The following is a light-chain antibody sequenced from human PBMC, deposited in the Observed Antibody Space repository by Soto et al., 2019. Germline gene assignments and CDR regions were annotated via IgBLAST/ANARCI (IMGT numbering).Light chain of an antibody. CDR1: QSISGW. CDR2: DAS. CDR3: QQYDSSWT. V-gene: IGKV1-5*01. Sequence: DIQMTQSPSTLSAFVGDRVTITCRASQSISGWLAWYQQKPGKAPKLLIYDASSFESGVPSRFSGSGSGTDFTLTISSLQPDDFATYYCQQYDSSWTFGGGTKVDIK. J-gene: IGKJ4*02.